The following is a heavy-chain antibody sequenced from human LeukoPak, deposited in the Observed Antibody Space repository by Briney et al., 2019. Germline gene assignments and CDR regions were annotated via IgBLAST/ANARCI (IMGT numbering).Heavy chain of an antibody. CDR3: ARERLKVNAFDI. D-gene: IGHD3-16*01. J-gene: IGHJ3*02. CDR2: INPNSGGT. Sequence: ASVKVSCKASGYSFTDYYMHWVRQAPGQGLEWMGWINPNSGGTNYAQKFQGWVTMTRDTSISTAYMELSRLRSDDTAVYYCARERLKVNAFDIWGQGTMVTVSS. V-gene: IGHV1-2*04. CDR1: GYSFTDYY.